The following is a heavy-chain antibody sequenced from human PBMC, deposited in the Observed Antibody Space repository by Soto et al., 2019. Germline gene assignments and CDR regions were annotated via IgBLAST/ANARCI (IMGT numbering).Heavy chain of an antibody. J-gene: IGHJ4*02. V-gene: IGHV3-30*04. CDR3: ARFRIAARIHFDS. D-gene: IGHD6-6*01. CDR2: ISYDGSRT. Sequence: PGGSLRLSCTASGFNFSNYAMHWVRQAPGKGLEWLAVISYDGSRTHDADSVKDRFTISRDNSKKMLFLQMSGLRAEDTAVYYCARFRIAARIHFDSWGRGTLVTVSS. CDR1: GFNFSNYA.